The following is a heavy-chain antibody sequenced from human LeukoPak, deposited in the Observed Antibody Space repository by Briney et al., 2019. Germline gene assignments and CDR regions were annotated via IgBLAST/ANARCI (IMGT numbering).Heavy chain of an antibody. D-gene: IGHD2-2*02. V-gene: IGHV3-21*01. CDR1: GFTFSSYS. J-gene: IGHJ4*02. CDR3: AKDRLYYYFDY. Sequence: GGSLRLPCAASGFTFSSYSMNWVRQAPGKGLEWVSSISSSSSYIYYADSVKGRFTISRDNAKNSLYLQMNSLRAEDTAVYYCAKDRLYYYFDYWGQGTLATVSS. CDR2: ISSSSSYI.